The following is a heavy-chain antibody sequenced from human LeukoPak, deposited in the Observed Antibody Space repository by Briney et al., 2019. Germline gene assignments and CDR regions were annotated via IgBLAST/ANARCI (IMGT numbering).Heavy chain of an antibody. CDR2: INPNSGGT. D-gene: IGHD6-19*01. Sequence: ASVKVSCKASGYTFTGYYMHWVRQAPGQGLEWMGWINPNSGGTNYAQKFQGRVTMTRDTSISTAYMELSRLGSDDTAVYYCARVWGSSGWYYFDYWGQGTLVTVSS. J-gene: IGHJ4*02. V-gene: IGHV1-2*02. CDR1: GYTFTGYY. CDR3: ARVWGSSGWYYFDY.